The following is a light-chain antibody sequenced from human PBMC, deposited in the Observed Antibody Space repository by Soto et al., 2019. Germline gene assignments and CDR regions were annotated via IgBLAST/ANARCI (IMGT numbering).Light chain of an antibody. CDR1: QSVLYNSNNKNY. J-gene: IGKJ2*01. CDR3: QQYYSTPQP. V-gene: IGKV4-1*01. CDR2: WAS. Sequence: DIVMTQSPDSLAVSLGERATINCKSSQSVLYNSNNKNYLAWYQQKPGQPPKLLIYWASTRESGVPDRFSGSGSGTDFTLTISSLHAEDVAVYHCQQYYSTPQPFGQGTKLEI.